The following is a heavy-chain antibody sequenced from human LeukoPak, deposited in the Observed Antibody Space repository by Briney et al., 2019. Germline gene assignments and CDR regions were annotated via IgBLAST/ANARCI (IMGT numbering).Heavy chain of an antibody. V-gene: IGHV3-48*03. CDR3: AELGITMIGGV. J-gene: IGHJ6*04. CDR1: GFTFSSYE. CDR2: ISSSGSTI. Sequence: GSLRLSCAASGFTFSSYEMNWVRQAPEKGLEWLSYISSSGSTIYYADSVKGRFTISRDNAKNSLYLQMNSLRAEDTAVYYCAELGITMIGGVWGKGTTVTISS. D-gene: IGHD3-10*02.